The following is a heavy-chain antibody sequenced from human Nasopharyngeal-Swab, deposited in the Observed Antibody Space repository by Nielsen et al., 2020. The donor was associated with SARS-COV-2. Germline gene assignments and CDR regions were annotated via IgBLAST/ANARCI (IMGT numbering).Heavy chain of an antibody. CDR3: ARRYSGYEDYFGY. Sequence: GGSLRLSCAASGFTFSSYSMNWVRQAPGKGLEWVSYISSSSSTIYYADSVKGRFTISRDNAKNSLYLQMNSLRAEDTAVYYCARRYSGYEDYFGYWGQGTLVTVSS. J-gene: IGHJ4*02. V-gene: IGHV3-48*04. D-gene: IGHD5-12*01. CDR2: ISSSSSTI. CDR1: GFTFSSYS.